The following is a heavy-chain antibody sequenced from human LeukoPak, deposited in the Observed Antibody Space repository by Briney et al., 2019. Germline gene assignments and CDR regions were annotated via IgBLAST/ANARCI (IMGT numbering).Heavy chain of an antibody. J-gene: IGHJ4*02. CDR1: GGSISSYY. D-gene: IGHD1-26*01. CDR2: IYTSGST. CDR3: ARDDSGSYLGPQSVDY. V-gene: IGHV4-4*07. Sequence: SETLSLTCTVSGGSISSYYWSWIRQPAGKGLEWIGRIYTSGSTNYNPSLKSRVTMSVDTSKNQFSLKLSSVTAADTAVYYCARDDSGSYLGPQSVDYWGQGTLVTVSS.